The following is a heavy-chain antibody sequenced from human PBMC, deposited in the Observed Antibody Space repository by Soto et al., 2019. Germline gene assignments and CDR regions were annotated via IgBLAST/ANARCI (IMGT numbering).Heavy chain of an antibody. CDR2: IYYSGRT. D-gene: IGHD2-2*01. V-gene: IGHV4-39*01. J-gene: IGHJ6*02. Sequence: PSETLSLTCTVSGGPISSSSYYWGWIRQPLGKGLEWIGSIYYSGRTYYNPSLKSRVTISVDTSKNEFSLKLSSVTAADTAVYYCASWGYQLLNYYYGMDVWGQGTTVTVSS. CDR3: ASWGYQLLNYYYGMDV. CDR1: GGPISSSSYY.